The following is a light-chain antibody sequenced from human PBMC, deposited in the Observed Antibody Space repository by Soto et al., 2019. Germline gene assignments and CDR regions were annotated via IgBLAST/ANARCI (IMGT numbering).Light chain of an antibody. CDR3: QQRSNWLFT. V-gene: IGKV3-11*01. CDR1: QSVSSD. J-gene: IGKJ3*01. CDR2: DAS. Sequence: IVLTQSPATLSLSPGERATLSCRASQSVSSDLAWYQQKPGQAPRLLIYDASNRATGIPARFSGSGSGTDFTLTLSSLEPEDFAVYYCQQRSNWLFTFGPGTKVDIK.